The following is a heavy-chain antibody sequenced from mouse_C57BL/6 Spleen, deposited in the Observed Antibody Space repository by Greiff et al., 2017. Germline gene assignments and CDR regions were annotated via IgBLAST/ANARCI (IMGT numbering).Heavy chain of an antibody. D-gene: IGHD2-4*01. CDR2: IYPRSGNT. CDR1: GYTFTSYT. V-gene: IGHV1-4*01. CDR3: ASLRYDYDGEFAY. J-gene: IGHJ3*01. Sequence: VQLQQSGAELARPGASVKLSCKASGYTFTSYTMRWVKQRPGQGLEWIGYIYPRSGNTKYNQKFKGKATLTADKSSSTAYMQLSSLTSEDSAVDYYASLRYDYDGEFAYWGQGTLVTVS.